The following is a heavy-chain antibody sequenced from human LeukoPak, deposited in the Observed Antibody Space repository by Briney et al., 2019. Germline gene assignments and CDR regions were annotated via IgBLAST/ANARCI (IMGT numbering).Heavy chain of an antibody. D-gene: IGHD1-26*01. CDR1: GYTFTDYY. Sequence: GASVKVSCKASGYTFTDYYMHWVQQAPGKGLEWMGRVDPEDGETIYAEKFRGRVTITADTSTDTAYMELSSLRSDDTAVYYCARDRGGSPRLYAFDIWGQGTMVTVSS. CDR3: ARDRGGSPRLYAFDI. J-gene: IGHJ3*02. CDR2: VDPEDGET. V-gene: IGHV1-69-2*01.